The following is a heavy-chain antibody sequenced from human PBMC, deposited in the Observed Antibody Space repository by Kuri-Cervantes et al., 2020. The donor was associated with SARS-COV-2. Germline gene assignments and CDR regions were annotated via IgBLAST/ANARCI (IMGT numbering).Heavy chain of an antibody. CDR2: IHHSGNT. J-gene: IGHJ5*02. CDR3: ARVGYCFGTRCVTYFDP. Sequence: SETLSLPCTVSDASISTNYYWGWIRQPPGKGLEWIGIIHHSGNTHYNSSLMSRVTMSVDTFKNQFSLNLRSLTAADTAIYYFARVGYCFGTRCVTYFDPWGQGTLVTVSS. CDR1: DASISTNYY. D-gene: IGHD2-2*03. V-gene: IGHV4-38-2*02.